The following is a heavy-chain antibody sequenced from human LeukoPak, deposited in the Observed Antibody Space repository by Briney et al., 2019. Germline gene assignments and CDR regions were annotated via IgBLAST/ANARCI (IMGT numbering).Heavy chain of an antibody. CDR2: LSSGGST. Sequence: GGSLRLSCAASGFTVSSNYMSWVRQTPGKGLEWVSVLSSGGSTYYADSVKGRFTISRDNSKNTLSLQMNSLRAEDTAVYYCARVASGYPFDYWGKGPLVTVSS. V-gene: IGHV3-53*01. D-gene: IGHD3-22*01. CDR1: GFTVSSNY. J-gene: IGHJ4*02. CDR3: ARVASGYPFDY.